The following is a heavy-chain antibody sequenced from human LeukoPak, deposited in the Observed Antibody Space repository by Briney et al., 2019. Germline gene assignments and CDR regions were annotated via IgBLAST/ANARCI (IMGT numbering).Heavy chain of an antibody. CDR3: ARARIVGTTPSDY. V-gene: IGHV1-2*02. Sequence: ASVKVFCKASGYTFTSYGISWVRQAPGQGPEWMGWINPNSGGTNYAQKFQGRVTMTRDTSISTAYTELSRLRSDDTAVYYCARARIVGTTPSDYWGQGTLVTVSS. D-gene: IGHD1-26*01. J-gene: IGHJ4*02. CDR2: INPNSGGT. CDR1: GYTFTSYG.